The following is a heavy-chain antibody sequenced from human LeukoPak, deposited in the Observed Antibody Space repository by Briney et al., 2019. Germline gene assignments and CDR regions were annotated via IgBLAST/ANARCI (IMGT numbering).Heavy chain of an antibody. J-gene: IGHJ3*01. CDR1: GFTFSDFW. CDR3: VRESRTGPDLGFDL. CDR2: INSDGSRL. Sequence: GGSLRLSCVASGFTFSDFWMRWVRQVPGEGLVWVSRINSDGSRLTSADSVKGRFTISRDNAKNTLSLQMNNLRPEDTAVYYCVRESRTGPDLGFDLWGQGTMVTVSS. V-gene: IGHV3-74*01. D-gene: IGHD1-14*01.